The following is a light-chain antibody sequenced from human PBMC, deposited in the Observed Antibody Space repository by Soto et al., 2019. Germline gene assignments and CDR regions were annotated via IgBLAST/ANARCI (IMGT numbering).Light chain of an antibody. CDR2: DAS. J-gene: IGKJ1*01. Sequence: DIQMTQSPSTLSATAGHRVTITCRASQSISSWLAWYQQKPGKAPKLLIYDASSLESGVPSRFSGSGSGTEFTLTISSLQPDDFATYYCQQYNSYSTFGQGSKVDIK. CDR3: QQYNSYST. CDR1: QSISSW. V-gene: IGKV1-5*01.